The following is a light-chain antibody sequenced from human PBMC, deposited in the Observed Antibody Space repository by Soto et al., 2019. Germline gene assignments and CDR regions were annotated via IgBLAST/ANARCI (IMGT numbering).Light chain of an antibody. CDR2: DVT. J-gene: IGLJ3*02. V-gene: IGLV2-11*01. Sequence: QSALTQPRSVSGSPGQSVAISCTGTSGDVGGSNYVSWYQQHPGTAPKLLIFDVTKRPSGVPDRFSGSKSGNTTSLTISGLEAQDEDEADYCSNSAGRSSWVFGRGTKLTVL. CDR3: CSNSAGRSSWV. CDR1: SGDVGGSNY.